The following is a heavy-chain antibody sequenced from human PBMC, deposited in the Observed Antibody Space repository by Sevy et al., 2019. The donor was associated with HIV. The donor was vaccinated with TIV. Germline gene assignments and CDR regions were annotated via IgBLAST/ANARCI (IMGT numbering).Heavy chain of an antibody. CDR2: IGTAGDT. Sequence: GGSLRLSCAASGFTFSSYDMQWVRQATGKGLEWVSAIGTAGDTYYPGSVKGRFTISRENAKNSLYLQMNSLRAGDTAVYYCARASGGDYLYDYWGQGTLVTVSS. J-gene: IGHJ4*02. V-gene: IGHV3-13*01. CDR3: ARASGGDYLYDY. D-gene: IGHD4-17*01. CDR1: GFTFSSYD.